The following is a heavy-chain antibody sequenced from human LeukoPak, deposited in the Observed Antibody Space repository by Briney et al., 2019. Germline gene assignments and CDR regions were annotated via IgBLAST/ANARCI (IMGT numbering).Heavy chain of an antibody. Sequence: ASVKVSCKASGYTLTSYYMHWVRQAPGQGLERMGIINPSGGSTSYAQKFQGRVTMTRDTSTSTVYMELSSLRSEDTAVYYCASQVGARGGAFDIWGQGTMVTVSS. D-gene: IGHD1-26*01. J-gene: IGHJ3*02. V-gene: IGHV1-46*01. CDR3: ASQVGARGGAFDI. CDR1: GYTLTSYY. CDR2: INPSGGST.